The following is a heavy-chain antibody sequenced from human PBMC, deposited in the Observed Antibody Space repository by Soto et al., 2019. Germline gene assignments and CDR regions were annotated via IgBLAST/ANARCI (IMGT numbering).Heavy chain of an antibody. Sequence: AYTLSLTCAFYGGSFSGYYWRWIRQTTGKGVEGMGEINHSGSTNYNPSLKSRLTISVDTSKNQSPLKLSSVTAADTAVYHCARGRSSGWYGARGGWFDPWGQGTLATVSS. D-gene: IGHD6-19*01. CDR1: GGSFSGYY. V-gene: IGHV4-34*01. CDR3: ARGRSSGWYGARGGWFDP. J-gene: IGHJ5*02. CDR2: INHSGST.